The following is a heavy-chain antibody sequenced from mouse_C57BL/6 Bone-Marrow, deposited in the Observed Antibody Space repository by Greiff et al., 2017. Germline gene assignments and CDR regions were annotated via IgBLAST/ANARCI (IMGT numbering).Heavy chain of an antibody. J-gene: IGHJ4*01. D-gene: IGHD3-1*01. CDR1: GYSITSDY. V-gene: IGHV3-8*01. CDR2: ISYSGST. CDR3: ASSGGGRGYYYAMDY. Sequence: EVKLVESGPGLAKPSQTLSLTCSVTGYSITSDYWNWIRKFPGNKLEYMGYISYSGSTYYNPSLKSRISITRDTSKNQYYLQLNSVTTEDTATYYCASSGGGRGYYYAMDYWGQGTSVTVSS.